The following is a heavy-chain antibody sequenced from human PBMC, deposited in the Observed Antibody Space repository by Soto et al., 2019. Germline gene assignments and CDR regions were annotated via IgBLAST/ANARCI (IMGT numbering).Heavy chain of an antibody. D-gene: IGHD1-1*01. CDR2: MKSKGDGATT. Sequence: GGSLRLSCAASGFPFNNAWMNWVRQAPGKGLGWVGRMKSKGDGATTDYGAPVKGRFTISRDDSKNTLYLQMNSLKTEDTAVYYCTTEPRYTDASHIWGQGTMVTVSS. J-gene: IGHJ3*02. CDR1: GFPFNNAW. V-gene: IGHV3-15*01. CDR3: TTEPRYTDASHI.